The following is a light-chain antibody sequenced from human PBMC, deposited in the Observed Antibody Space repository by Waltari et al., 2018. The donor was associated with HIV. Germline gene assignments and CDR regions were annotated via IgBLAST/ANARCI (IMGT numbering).Light chain of an antibody. CDR2: QSD. CDR1: SSNIGSPF. V-gene: IGLV1-47*01. Sequence: QSVLTQPPSTSAPPGKRVTSLCSAASSNIGSPFLSWYQQVPGATPNLLPSQSDRRPSGVPDRFSGSESGTSASLAINGLRSEDEAVYYCAAWDNYLNAWVFGGGTKVTVL. J-gene: IGLJ3*02. CDR3: AAWDNYLNAWV.